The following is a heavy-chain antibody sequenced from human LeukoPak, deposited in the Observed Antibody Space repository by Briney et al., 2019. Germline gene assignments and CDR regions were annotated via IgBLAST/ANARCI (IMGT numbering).Heavy chain of an antibody. J-gene: IGHJ5*02. V-gene: IGHV4-30-2*01. CDR3: ARSGDYGWFDP. CDR1: GGSISSDDYS. CDR2: IYHSGST. Sequence: SETLSLTCAVSGGSISSDDYSWGWIRQPPGKGLEWIGYIYHSGSTCYNPSLKSRVTISVDRSKNQFSLKLSSVTAADTAVYYCARSGDYGWFDPWGQGTLVTVSS. D-gene: IGHD4-17*01.